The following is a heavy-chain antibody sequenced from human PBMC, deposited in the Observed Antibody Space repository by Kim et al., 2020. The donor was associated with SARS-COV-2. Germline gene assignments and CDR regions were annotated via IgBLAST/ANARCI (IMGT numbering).Heavy chain of an antibody. CDR3: ARGRYSNYFDY. J-gene: IGHJ4*02. CDR2: IYYSGST. V-gene: IGHV4-59*13. CDR1: GGSISSYY. D-gene: IGHD4-4*01. Sequence: SETLSLTCTVSGGSISSYYWSWIRQPPGKGLEWIGYIYYSGSTNYNPSLKSRVTISVDTSKNQFSLKLSSVTAADTAVYYCARGRYSNYFDYWGQGTLVT.